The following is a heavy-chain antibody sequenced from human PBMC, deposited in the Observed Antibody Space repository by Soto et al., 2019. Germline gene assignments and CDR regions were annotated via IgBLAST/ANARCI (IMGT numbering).Heavy chain of an antibody. J-gene: IGHJ4*02. CDR3: AGDKGDGSGSYYGY. D-gene: IGHD3-10*01. CDR1: GYTFTSYG. CDR2: ISAYNGNT. V-gene: IGHV1-18*01. Sequence: QVQLVQSGAEVKKPGASVKVPCKASGYTFTSYGINWVRQAPGQGLEWMGWISAYNGNTNYAQKLQGRVTMTTDTSTSTAYRELRSLRSDDTAVYYCAGDKGDGSGSYYGYWGQGTLVTVSS.